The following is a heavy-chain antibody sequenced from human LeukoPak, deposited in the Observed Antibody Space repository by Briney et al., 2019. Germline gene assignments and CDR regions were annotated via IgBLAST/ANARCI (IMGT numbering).Heavy chain of an antibody. CDR1: GFTFSSYA. V-gene: IGHV3-23*01. CDR2: ISDSGGST. D-gene: IGHD2-8*01. Sequence: GGSLRLSCAASGFTFSSYAMSWVRQAPGKGLEWVSAISDSGGSTYDAESVKGRFTISRDNSKNTLYLQMNSLRAEDTAVYYCAKDTSIGRYCTNGVCSPFDYWGQGTLVTVSS. CDR3: AKDTSIGRYCTNGVCSPFDY. J-gene: IGHJ4*02.